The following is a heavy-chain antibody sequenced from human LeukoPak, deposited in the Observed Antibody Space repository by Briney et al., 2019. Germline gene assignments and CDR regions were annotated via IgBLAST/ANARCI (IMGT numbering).Heavy chain of an antibody. Sequence: SETLSLTCAVYGVSFSGYYWSWIRQPPGKGLEWIGEINHSGSTNYNPSLKSRVTISVDPSKNQFSLKLSSVTAADTAVYYCARGNNVLLWFGELFRDYFDYWGQGTLVTVSS. CDR1: GVSFSGYY. J-gene: IGHJ4*02. D-gene: IGHD3-10*01. CDR2: INHSGST. V-gene: IGHV4-34*01. CDR3: ARGNNVLLWFGELFRDYFDY.